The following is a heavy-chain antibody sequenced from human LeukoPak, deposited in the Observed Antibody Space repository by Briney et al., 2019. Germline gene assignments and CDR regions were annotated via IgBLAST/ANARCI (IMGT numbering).Heavy chain of an antibody. CDR2: IKHDGSEA. D-gene: IGHD3-9*01. Sequence: GGSLRLSCAASGFTFSNNAMTWVRQAPGKGLEWVANIKHDGSEAYYVDSVKGRFTISRDNAKNSLYLQMNSLRAEDTAVYYCTRSVNPFFDWLFYSDCWGQGALVTVSS. V-gene: IGHV3-7*01. CDR1: GFTFSNNA. CDR3: TRSVNPFFDWLFYSDC. J-gene: IGHJ4*02.